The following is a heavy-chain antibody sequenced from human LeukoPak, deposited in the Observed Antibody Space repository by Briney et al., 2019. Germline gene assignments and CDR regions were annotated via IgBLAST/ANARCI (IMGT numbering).Heavy chain of an antibody. CDR3: ARDGRELPQLYYFDY. D-gene: IGHD1-26*01. V-gene: IGHV1-18*01. CDR1: GYTFTSYG. CDR2: ISAYNGNT. J-gene: IGHJ4*02. Sequence: GASVKVSSKASGYTFTSYGISWVRQAPGQGLEWMGWISAYNGNTNYAQKLQGRVTMTTDTSTSTAYMELRSLRSDDTAVYYCARDGRELPQLYYFDYWGQGTLVTVSS.